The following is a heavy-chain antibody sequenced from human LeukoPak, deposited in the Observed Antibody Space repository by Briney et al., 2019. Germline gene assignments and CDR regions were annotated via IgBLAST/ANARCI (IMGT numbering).Heavy chain of an antibody. Sequence: GGSLRLSCAASGFTFNNYWMTWVRQAPGKGLEWVASIKPDGSEKYYVDYVKGRFTISRDNTKKSVSLQMDSLRPEDTAVYFCARGHYGMDVWGQVITVTVSS. CDR3: ARGHYGMDV. J-gene: IGHJ6*02. V-gene: IGHV3-7*01. CDR1: GFTFNNYW. CDR2: IKPDGSEK.